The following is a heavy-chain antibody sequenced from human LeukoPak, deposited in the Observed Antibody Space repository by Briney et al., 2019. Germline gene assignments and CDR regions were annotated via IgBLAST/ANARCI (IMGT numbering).Heavy chain of an antibody. CDR1: GGSISSGDYY. J-gene: IGHJ5*02. CDR3: ARAPSMVRGVIRWFDP. Sequence: SETLSLTCTVSGGSISSGDYYWSWIRQPPGKGLEWIGYIYYSGSTNYNPSLKSRVTISVDTSKNQFSLKLSSVTAADTAVYYCARAPSMVRGVIRWFDPWGQGTLVTVSS. V-gene: IGHV4-30-4*01. CDR2: IYYSGST. D-gene: IGHD3-10*01.